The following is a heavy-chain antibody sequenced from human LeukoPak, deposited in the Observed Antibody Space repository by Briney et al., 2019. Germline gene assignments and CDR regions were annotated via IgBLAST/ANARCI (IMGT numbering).Heavy chain of an antibody. CDR3: ARHRITMVRGVRPIINYFDY. CDR1: GGSISSYY. CDR2: IYYSGST. Sequence: SETLSLTCTVSGGSISSYYWSWIRQPPGKGLEWIGYIYYSGSTNYNPSLKSRVTISVDTSKNQFSLKLSSVTAADTAVYYCARHRITMVRGVRPIINYFDYWGQGTLVTVSS. J-gene: IGHJ4*02. V-gene: IGHV4-59*08. D-gene: IGHD3-10*01.